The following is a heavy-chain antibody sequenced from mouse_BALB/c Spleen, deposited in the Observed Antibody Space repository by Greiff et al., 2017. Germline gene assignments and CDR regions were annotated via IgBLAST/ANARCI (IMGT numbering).Heavy chain of an antibody. V-gene: IGHV2-9-2*01. J-gene: IGHJ3*01. D-gene: IGHD1-1*01. Sequence: VKLVESGPGLVAPSQSLSITCTVSGFSLTSYGVRWVRQPPGKGLEWLGVIWTGGSTNYNSAFMSRLSISKDNSKSQVFLKMNSLQTDDTAIYYCVIDYYYGSSYWLAYWGQGTPVTVSA. CDR3: VIDYYYGSSYWLAY. CDR1: GFSLTSYG. CDR2: IWTGGST.